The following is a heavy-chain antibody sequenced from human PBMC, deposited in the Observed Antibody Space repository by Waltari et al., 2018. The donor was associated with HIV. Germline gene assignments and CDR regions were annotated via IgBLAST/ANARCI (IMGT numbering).Heavy chain of an antibody. CDR1: GLTASSHY. Sequence: EVQLVESGGGLIQPGGSLRLSCAASGLTASSHYMTWVRPAPGKGLEWVAVIYSGGSTYYADSVKGRFTISRDNSKNTLYLQMNSLRAEDTAVYYCARARTYYDFWSGNYSPDYFDYWGQGTLITVSS. CDR2: IYSGGST. D-gene: IGHD3-3*01. J-gene: IGHJ4*02. V-gene: IGHV3-53*01. CDR3: ARARTYYDFWSGNYSPDYFDY.